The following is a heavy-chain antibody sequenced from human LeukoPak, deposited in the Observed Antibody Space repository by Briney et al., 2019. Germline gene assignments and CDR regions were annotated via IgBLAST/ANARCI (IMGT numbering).Heavy chain of an antibody. CDR2: MYYSGST. CDR3: ASNEWSGYYFDY. Sequence: SETLSLTCAVSGGSISTSSYYWGWIRQPPGKGLEWIGSMYYSGSTYYNPSLKSRVTISVDTSKNQFSLKLSSVTAADTALYYCASNEWSGYYFDYWGQGTLVTVSS. V-gene: IGHV4-39*01. CDR1: GGSISTSSYY. J-gene: IGHJ4*02. D-gene: IGHD3-3*01.